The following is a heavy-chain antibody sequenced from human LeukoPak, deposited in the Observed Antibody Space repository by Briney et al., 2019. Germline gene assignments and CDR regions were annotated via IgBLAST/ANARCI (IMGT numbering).Heavy chain of an antibody. CDR1: GYTFTSYG. V-gene: IGHV1-18*01. J-gene: IGHJ4*02. CDR3: ARAPYSSGYYMFDF. D-gene: IGHD3-22*01. Sequence: GASVKVSCKASGYTFTSYGFTWMRQAPGQGLEWMGWIRAYNGDTNYAQKFQGRVTMTTDTSTSTAYMELRSLRSNDTAVHYCARAPYSSGYYMFDFWGQGTLVTVSS. CDR2: IRAYNGDT.